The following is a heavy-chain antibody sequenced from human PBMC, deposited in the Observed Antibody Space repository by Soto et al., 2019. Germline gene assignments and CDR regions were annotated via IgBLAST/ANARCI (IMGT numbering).Heavy chain of an antibody. V-gene: IGHV1-3*01. D-gene: IGHD3-10*01. CDR2: INAGNGNT. CDR3: ARGQGTYADY. J-gene: IGHJ4*02. CDR1: GYTFTTYS. Sequence: QVQLVQSGAEVKKPGASVKVSCKASGYTFTTYSVHWVRQAPGQRLEWMGWINAGNGNTKYSQKFQDRVTITRDTSASTAYMELRSLRSEDTTVYYCARGQGTYADYWGQGTLVSVSS.